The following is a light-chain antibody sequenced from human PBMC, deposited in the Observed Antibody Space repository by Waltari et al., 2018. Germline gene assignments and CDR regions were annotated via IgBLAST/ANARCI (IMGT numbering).Light chain of an antibody. Sequence: DIQMTQSPSSLSASVGDRVTITCRASPSISSYLNWYQQKPGKAPKHLLYAASSLQRGVPSRFRGSGSGTDFTLTISSLQPEDFATYYCQQSYSTPLFGGGTKVEIK. CDR1: PSISSY. V-gene: IGKV1-39*01. CDR2: AAS. CDR3: QQSYSTPL. J-gene: IGKJ4*01.